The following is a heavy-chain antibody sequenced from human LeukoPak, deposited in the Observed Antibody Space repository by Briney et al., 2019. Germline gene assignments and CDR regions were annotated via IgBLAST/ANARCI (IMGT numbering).Heavy chain of an antibody. CDR2: ITWDGGST. V-gene: IGHV3-43*01. J-gene: IGHJ4*02. Sequence: GGSLRLSCAASGFTFDDYTMHWVRHAPGKGLEWVSLITWDGGSTYYADSVKGRFTISRDNSKNSLYLHMNSLRTETTASYYFTKGKKTGSYLSHFVYWGERTLVSVSP. CDR1: GFTFDDYT. CDR3: TKGKKTGSYLSHFVY. D-gene: IGHD3-10*01.